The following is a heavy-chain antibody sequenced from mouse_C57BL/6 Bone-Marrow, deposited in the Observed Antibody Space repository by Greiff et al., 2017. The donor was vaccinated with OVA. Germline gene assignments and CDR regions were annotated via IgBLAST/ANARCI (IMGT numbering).Heavy chain of an antibody. D-gene: IGHD1-1*01. CDR1: GYTFTDYY. J-gene: IGHJ4*01. Sequence: QVQLQQSGAELVRPGASVKLSCKASGYTFTDYYINWVKQRPGQGLEWIARIYPGSGNTYYNEKFKGKATLTAEKSSSTAYRQLSSLTSEDSAVYFCARDDYGSSYCAMDYWGQGTAVTVSS. CDR2: IYPGSGNT. CDR3: ARDDYGSSYCAMDY. V-gene: IGHV1-76*01.